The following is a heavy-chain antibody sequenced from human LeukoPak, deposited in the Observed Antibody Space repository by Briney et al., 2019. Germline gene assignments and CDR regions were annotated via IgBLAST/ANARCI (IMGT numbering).Heavy chain of an antibody. D-gene: IGHD3-3*01. CDR1: GFTFSSFG. CDR3: ARARVVLSGFTTYDNYGMDV. CDR2: ISSSSSYI. J-gene: IGHJ6*02. Sequence: GGSLRLSCAASGFTFSSFGMNWVRQAPGKGLEWVSSISSSSSYIYYADSVKGRFTISRDNAKNSLYLQMNSLRAEDTAVYYCARARVVLSGFTTYDNYGMDVWGQGTTVTVSS. V-gene: IGHV3-21*01.